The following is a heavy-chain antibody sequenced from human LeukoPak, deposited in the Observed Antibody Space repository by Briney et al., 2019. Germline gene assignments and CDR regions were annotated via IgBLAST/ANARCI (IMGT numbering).Heavy chain of an antibody. CDR2: ISAYNGNT. CDR3: ARELFRYSSSWYPFYGMDV. D-gene: IGHD6-13*01. CDR1: GYTFTSYG. V-gene: IGHV1-18*01. Sequence: GASVKVSCKASGYTFTSYGISWVRQAPGQGLEWMGWISAYNGNTNYAQKLQGRVTMTTDTSTSTAYMELRSLRSDDTAVYYCARELFRYSSSWYPFYGMDVWGQGTTVTVSS. J-gene: IGHJ6*02.